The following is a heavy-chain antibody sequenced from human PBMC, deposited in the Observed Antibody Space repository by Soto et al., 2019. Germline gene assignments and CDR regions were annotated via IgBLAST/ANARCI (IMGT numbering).Heavy chain of an antibody. CDR1: RGTFSSYA. J-gene: IGHJ3*02. Sequence: QVQLVQSGAEVKKPGSSVKVSCKASRGTFSSYAISWVRQAPGQGLEWMGGIIPVVGTANYAQKFQGRVTITADESTSTAYMELSSLRSEDTAVYYCARGSSGLSRKGAFDIWGQGTMVTVSS. CDR2: IIPVVGTA. D-gene: IGHD3-22*01. CDR3: ARGSSGLSRKGAFDI. V-gene: IGHV1-69*12.